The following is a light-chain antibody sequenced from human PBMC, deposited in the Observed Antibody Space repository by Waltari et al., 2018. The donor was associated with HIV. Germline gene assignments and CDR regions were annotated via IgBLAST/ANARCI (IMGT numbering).Light chain of an antibody. Sequence: SYELIQPPSVSVSSGQTARITCSGGALAKRYAYWYQQKPGQAPVLLIYKDTERPSGIPERFSGSSSGTTVTLTISGVQAEDEADFYCQSADSSGSYPVVFGGGTKLTVL. CDR2: KDT. J-gene: IGLJ2*01. V-gene: IGLV3-25*03. CDR3: QSADSSGSYPVV. CDR1: ALAKRY.